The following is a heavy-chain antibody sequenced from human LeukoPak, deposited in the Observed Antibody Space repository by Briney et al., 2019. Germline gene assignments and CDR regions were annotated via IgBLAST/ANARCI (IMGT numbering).Heavy chain of an antibody. Sequence: GGSLRLSCAASGFTFGTYNINWVRQAPGKGLEWVSVIYSGRSTYYADSVKGRFTISRDNSKNTLYLQMNSLRPEDTAVYFCAREATYYYDSTTYYSSDFWGQGTLVTVSS. V-gene: IGHV3-66*01. CDR1: GFTFGTYN. J-gene: IGHJ4*02. CDR2: IYSGRST. D-gene: IGHD3-22*01. CDR3: AREATYYYDSTTYYSSDF.